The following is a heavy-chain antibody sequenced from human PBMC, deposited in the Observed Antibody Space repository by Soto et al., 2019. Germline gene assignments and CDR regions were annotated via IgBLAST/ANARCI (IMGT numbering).Heavy chain of an antibody. CDR3: VRDPQRNDY. Sequence: QVQLVQSGAEVKKPGASVKVSCKASGYDFSSYGISWVRQAPGQGLEWMGWISASNGNRDYAQQFQGRVTMTSDTSRTTAYMELRSLRSDDTAVHYCVRDPQRNDYWGQGTLVNVSS. CDR1: GYDFSSYG. J-gene: IGHJ4*02. CDR2: ISASNGNR. V-gene: IGHV1-18*04. D-gene: IGHD2-2*01.